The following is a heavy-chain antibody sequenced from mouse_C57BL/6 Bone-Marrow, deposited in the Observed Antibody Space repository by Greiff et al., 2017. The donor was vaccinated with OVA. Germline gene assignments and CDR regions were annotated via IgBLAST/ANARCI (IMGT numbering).Heavy chain of an antibody. Sequence: DVQLQESGPGMVKPSQSLSLTCTVTGYSFTSGYDWHWIRHFPGNKLEWMGYISYSGSTNYNPSLKSRISITHDTSKNHFFLKLNSVTTEDTATYDCARDGYPYYYAMDYWGQGTSVTVSS. CDR3: ARDGYPYYYAMDY. CDR1: GYSFTSGYD. CDR2: ISYSGST. J-gene: IGHJ4*01. V-gene: IGHV3-1*01. D-gene: IGHD2-2*01.